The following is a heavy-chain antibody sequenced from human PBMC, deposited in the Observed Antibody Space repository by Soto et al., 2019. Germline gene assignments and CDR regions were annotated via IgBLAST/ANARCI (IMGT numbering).Heavy chain of an antibody. D-gene: IGHD6-13*01. CDR2: IDPSDSFT. CDR1: GYSFTSYW. V-gene: IGHV5-10-1*01. J-gene: IGHJ6*02. CDR3: ARLGTSYGMDV. Sequence: GESLKISCEGSGYSFTSYWISWVRQRPGKGLEWMGWIDPSDSFTNYSQSFQGHVTISADKSISTAYLQWSSLKASDTAMYYCARLGTSYGMDVWGQGTTVTVSS.